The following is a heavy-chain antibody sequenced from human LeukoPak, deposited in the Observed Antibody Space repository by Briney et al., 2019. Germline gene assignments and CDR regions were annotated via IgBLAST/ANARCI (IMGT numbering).Heavy chain of an antibody. Sequence: ASVKVSCKASGYTFTTYGISWVRQAPGQGLEGMGWISVYNGNTDYAQNLQGRVTMTTDTSTSTAYMELWSLRSDDTAVYYCARDPRIVAGLGFDIWGQGTMVTVSS. J-gene: IGHJ3*02. V-gene: IGHV1-18*04. CDR3: ARDPRIVAGLGFDI. CDR1: GYTFTTYG. CDR2: ISVYNGNT. D-gene: IGHD6-13*01.